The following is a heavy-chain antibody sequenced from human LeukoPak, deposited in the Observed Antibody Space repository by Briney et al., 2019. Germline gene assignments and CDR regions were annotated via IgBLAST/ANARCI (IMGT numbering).Heavy chain of an antibody. V-gene: IGHV4-59*01. D-gene: IGHD3-9*01. Sequence: PSETLSLTCTVSGDSFSSYSWSWIRQPPGKGLECIAYIFSSGSSFYNPSLKSRVTISIDTSRNQFSLKLSSVTAADTAVYYCARRSAGYFDYWGQGTLVTASA. CDR3: ARRSAGYFDY. J-gene: IGHJ4*02. CDR2: IFSSGSS. CDR1: GDSFSSYS.